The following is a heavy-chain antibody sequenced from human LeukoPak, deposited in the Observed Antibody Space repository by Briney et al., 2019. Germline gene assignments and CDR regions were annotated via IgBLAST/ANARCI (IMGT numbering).Heavy chain of an antibody. Sequence: SETLSLTCTVSGGSMSTYYWTWIRQPAGKGLEWVGCVYTSGTTNYHPSLKSRVTMSVDTSKNQFSLKLRSVTAADTAVYYCARMYCSSTSCYSGVWGQGTLVTVSS. CDR2: VYTSGTT. CDR3: ARMYCSSTSCYSGV. V-gene: IGHV4-4*07. CDR1: GGSMSTYY. J-gene: IGHJ4*02. D-gene: IGHD2-2*01.